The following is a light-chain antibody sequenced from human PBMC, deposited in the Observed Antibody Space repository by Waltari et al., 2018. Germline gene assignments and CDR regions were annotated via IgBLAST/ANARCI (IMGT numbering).Light chain of an antibody. CDR2: DVT. V-gene: IGLV2-11*01. CDR1: SSDVGGSDY. CDR3: CSYAGSYTHVV. Sequence: QSALPPPRSVSGSPGQSVTISCTGTSSDVGGSDYVSWYQHHPGNAPKLMICDVTKRPSGVPGRFSGSNSGNTASLTISGLQAEDEADYYCCSYAGSYTHVVFGGGTKLTVL. J-gene: IGLJ2*01.